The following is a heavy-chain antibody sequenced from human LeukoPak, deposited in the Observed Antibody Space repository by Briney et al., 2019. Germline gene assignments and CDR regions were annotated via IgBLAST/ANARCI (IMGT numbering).Heavy chain of an antibody. V-gene: IGHV3-23*01. D-gene: IGHD4-23*01. CDR2: ISGSGGST. Sequence: GGSLRLSCAASGFTFSSYAMSWVRQAPGKGLEGVSGISGSGGSTYYADSVKGRFTISRDNSKNTLYLQMNSLRAEDTAVYYCATSPYGGNCDYWGQGTLVTVSS. CDR1: GFTFSSYA. J-gene: IGHJ4*02. CDR3: ATSPYGGNCDY.